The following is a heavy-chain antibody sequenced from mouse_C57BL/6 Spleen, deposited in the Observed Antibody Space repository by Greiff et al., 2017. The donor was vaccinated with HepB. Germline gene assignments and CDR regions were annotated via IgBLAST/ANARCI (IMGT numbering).Heavy chain of an antibody. CDR1: GYSITSGYY. Sequence: VKLQESGPGLVKPSQSLSLTCSVTGYSITSGYYWNWIRQFPGNKLEWMGYISYDGSNNYNPSLKNRISITRDTSKNQFFLKLNSVTTEDTATYYCARDHRELDFDYWGQGTTLTVSS. CDR3: ARDHRELDFDY. CDR2: ISYDGSN. V-gene: IGHV3-6*01. D-gene: IGHD3-1*01. J-gene: IGHJ2*01.